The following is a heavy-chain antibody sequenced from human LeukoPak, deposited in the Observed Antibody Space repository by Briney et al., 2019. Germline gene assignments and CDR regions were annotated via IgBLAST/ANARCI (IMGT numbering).Heavy chain of an antibody. CDR3: ARGSVDDYVWGSYRYPFDY. Sequence: ASVKVSCKASGYTFTSYDINWVRQATGQGLEWMGWMNPNSGNTGYAQKFQGRVTMTRNTSISTAYVELSSLRSEDTAVYYCARGSVDDYVWGSYRYPFDYWGQGTLVTVSS. V-gene: IGHV1-8*01. J-gene: IGHJ4*02. CDR1: GYTFTSYD. D-gene: IGHD3-16*02. CDR2: MNPNSGNT.